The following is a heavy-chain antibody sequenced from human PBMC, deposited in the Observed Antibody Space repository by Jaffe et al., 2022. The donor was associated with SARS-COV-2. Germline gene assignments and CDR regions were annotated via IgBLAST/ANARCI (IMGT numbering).Heavy chain of an antibody. D-gene: IGHD3-3*01. Sequence: EVQLVQSGAEVKKPGESLKISCKGSGYSFTSYWIGWVRQMPGKGLEWMGIIYPGDSDTRYSPSFQGQVTISADKSISTAYLQWSSLKASDTAMYYCARRSGPSREWLLSDAFDIWGQGTMVTVSS. CDR2: IYPGDSDT. V-gene: IGHV5-51*01. CDR3: ARRSGPSREWLLSDAFDI. J-gene: IGHJ3*02. CDR1: GYSFTSYW.